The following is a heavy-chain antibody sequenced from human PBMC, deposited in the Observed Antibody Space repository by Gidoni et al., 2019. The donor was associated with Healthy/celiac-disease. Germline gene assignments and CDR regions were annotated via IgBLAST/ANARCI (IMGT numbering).Heavy chain of an antibody. Sequence: QVQLVESGGGVVQPGRSLRISCAASGFTFSSYGMQWVRQAPGKVLEWVAVKSYDGSNKYYADSVKGRFTISRDNSKNTLYLQMNSLRAEDTAVYYCAKLAYGDEDYWGQGTLVTVSS. CDR1: GFTFSSYG. V-gene: IGHV3-30*18. CDR2: KSYDGSNK. J-gene: IGHJ4*02. CDR3: AKLAYGDEDY. D-gene: IGHD4-17*01.